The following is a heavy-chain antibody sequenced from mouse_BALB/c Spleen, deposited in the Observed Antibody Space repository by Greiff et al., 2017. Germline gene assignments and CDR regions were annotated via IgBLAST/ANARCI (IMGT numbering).Heavy chain of an antibody. CDR2: ISSGGSYT. Sequence: EVKLMESGGGLVKPGGSLKLSCAASGFTFSSYAMSWVRQTPEKRLEWVATISSGGSYTYYPDSVKGRFTISRDNAKNTLYLQMSSLRSEDTAMYYCARQGGYDYFDYWGQGTTLTVSS. CDR1: GFTFSSYA. D-gene: IGHD2-2*01. CDR3: ARQGGYDYFDY. V-gene: IGHV5-9-3*01. J-gene: IGHJ2*01.